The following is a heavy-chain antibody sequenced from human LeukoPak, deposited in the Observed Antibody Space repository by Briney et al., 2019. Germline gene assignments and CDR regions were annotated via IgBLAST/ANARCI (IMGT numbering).Heavy chain of an antibody. V-gene: IGHV1-69*13. CDR3: ASTLGYCSGGSCSHWFDP. D-gene: IGHD2-15*01. Sequence: SVKVSCKASGGTFSSYAISWVRQAPGQGLEWMGGIIPIFGTANYAQKFQGRVTITADESTSTAYMELSSLRSEDTAVYYCASTLGYCSGGSCSHWFDPWGQGTLVTVSS. CDR2: IIPIFGTA. CDR1: GGTFSSYA. J-gene: IGHJ5*02.